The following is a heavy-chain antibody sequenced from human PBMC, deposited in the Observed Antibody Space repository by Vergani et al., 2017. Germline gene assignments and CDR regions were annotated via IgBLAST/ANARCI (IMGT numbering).Heavy chain of an antibody. Sequence: QVQLQESGPGLVKPSETLSLTCAVSGYSISSGYYWGWIRQPPGKGLEWIGSIYHSGSTYYNPSLKSRVTISVDTSKNQFSLKLSSVTAADTAVYYCARTTYYYDSSGYYIDYYYYMDVWGKGTTVTVSS. CDR3: ARTTYYYDSSGYYIDYYYYMDV. CDR2: IYHSGST. J-gene: IGHJ6*03. CDR1: GYSISSGYY. V-gene: IGHV4-38-2*01. D-gene: IGHD3-22*01.